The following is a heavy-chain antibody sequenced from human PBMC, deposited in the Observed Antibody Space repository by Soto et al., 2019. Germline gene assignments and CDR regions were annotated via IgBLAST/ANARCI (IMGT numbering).Heavy chain of an antibody. CDR1: GFTFSSHV. J-gene: IGHJ6*02. V-gene: IGHV3-23*01. CDR2: ISGGGGTT. CDR3: ARGPRAPPPHDYGMDV. Sequence: EVQLLESGGGLVQPGGSLRLSCAASGFTFSSHVMNWVRQAPGKGLEWVAAISGGGGTTYYGDSVEGRFTMSRDNSKNTLYLQMNSLRVDDTAAYYCARGPRAPPPHDYGMDVWGQGTTVTVSS.